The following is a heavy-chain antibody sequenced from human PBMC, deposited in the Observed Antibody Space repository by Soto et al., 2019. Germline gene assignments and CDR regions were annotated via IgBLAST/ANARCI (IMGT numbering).Heavy chain of an antibody. CDR1: GFTFSSYG. D-gene: IGHD5-12*01. CDR2: ISYDGSNK. V-gene: IGHV3-30*18. J-gene: IGHJ6*02. Sequence: QVQLVESGGGVVQPGRSLRLSCAASGFTFSSYGMHWVRQAPGKGLEWVAVISYDGSNKYYADSVKGRFTISRDNSKNPLYLQMNRLRAEETAVYYCAKERGYSGYDRNYYYGMDVWGQGTTVTVSS. CDR3: AKERGYSGYDRNYYYGMDV.